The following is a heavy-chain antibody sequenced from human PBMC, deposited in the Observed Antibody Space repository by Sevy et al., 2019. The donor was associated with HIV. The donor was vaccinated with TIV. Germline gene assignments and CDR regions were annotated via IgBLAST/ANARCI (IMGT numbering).Heavy chain of an antibody. CDR3: ARDRGYAFDL. D-gene: IGHD3-10*01. CDR1: GFTFRRHW. Sequence: GGSLRLSCAASGFTFRRHWMHWVRLAPGKGLVWVSHINSDGSSTIYADSVKGRFTISRDNAKNTVYLQMNSLRAEDTAVYYCARDRGYAFDLWGQRTMVTVSS. J-gene: IGHJ3*01. V-gene: IGHV3-74*01. CDR2: INSDGSST.